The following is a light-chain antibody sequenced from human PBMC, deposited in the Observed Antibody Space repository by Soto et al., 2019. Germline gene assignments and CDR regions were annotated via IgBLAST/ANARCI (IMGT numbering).Light chain of an antibody. V-gene: IGKV3-11*01. CDR2: XXS. J-gene: IGKJ1*01. CDR3: HHPKV. CDR1: QSIVAY. Sequence: EIVLTQSPATLSLSPGERATLSCRASQSIVAYLAWYQQKPGQAPRLLXXXXSXXXTXIXXXFXGXGSGTDFTLTISRLEPEDFAVYYCHHPKVFGQGTKV.